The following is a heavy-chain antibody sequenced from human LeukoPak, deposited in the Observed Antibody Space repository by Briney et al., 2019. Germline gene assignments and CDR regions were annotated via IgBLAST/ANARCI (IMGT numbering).Heavy chain of an antibody. D-gene: IGHD5-18*01. CDR2: ISGGGGST. Sequence: GGSLRLSCAASGFTFSSYAMSWVRQAPGKGLEWVSAISGGGGSTYYADSVKGRFTISRDNSKNTLYLQMNSLRAEDTAVYYCASSGYSYGYYYWGQGTLVTVSS. CDR1: GFTFSSYA. CDR3: ASSGYSYGYYY. V-gene: IGHV3-23*01. J-gene: IGHJ4*02.